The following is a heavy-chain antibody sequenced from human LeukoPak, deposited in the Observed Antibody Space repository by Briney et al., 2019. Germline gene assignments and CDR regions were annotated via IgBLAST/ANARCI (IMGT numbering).Heavy chain of an antibody. CDR1: DGSINNYF. Sequence: PSETLSLTCTVSDGSINNYFWSWIRQPPGKGLEWIGYIHNSGSSNYNPSLKSRATFAVDTSENQLSLRLNSVTAADTAVDYCASLGGYYESRNSSQLETFDIWGQGTTVTVSS. D-gene: IGHD3-22*01. CDR2: IHNSGSS. J-gene: IGHJ3*02. V-gene: IGHV4-59*01. CDR3: ASLGGYYESRNSSQLETFDI.